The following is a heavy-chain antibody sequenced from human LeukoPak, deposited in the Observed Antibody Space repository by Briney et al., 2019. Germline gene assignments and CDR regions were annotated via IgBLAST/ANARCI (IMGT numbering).Heavy chain of an antibody. J-gene: IGHJ4*02. CDR1: GFTLSSFA. Sequence: GGSLRLSCAASGFTLSSFAMTWAHQAPGKGLEWVSVISGSGGSTYYADSVKGRFTISRDNSKNTLYLQMNSLRVEDTAVYFCAKQSAGSSTWYSLHFDYWGEGARVTVSS. CDR2: ISGSGGST. V-gene: IGHV3-23*01. D-gene: IGHD6-13*01. CDR3: AKQSAGSSTWYSLHFDY.